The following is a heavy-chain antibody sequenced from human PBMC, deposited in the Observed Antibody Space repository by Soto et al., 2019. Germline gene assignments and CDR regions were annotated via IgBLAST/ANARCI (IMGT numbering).Heavy chain of an antibody. V-gene: IGHV4-31*03. CDR3: ARLTVHFLHHYYGMDV. D-gene: IGHD3-3*02. J-gene: IGHJ6*02. CDR1: GGSISSGGYY. Sequence: QVQLQESGPGLVKPSQTLSLTCTVSGGSISSGGYYWSWIRQHPGKGLEWIGYIYYSGSTYYNPSLKSRVTISVDTFKNQFSLKLSSVTAADTAVYYCARLTVHFLHHYYGMDVWGQGTTVTVSS. CDR2: IYYSGST.